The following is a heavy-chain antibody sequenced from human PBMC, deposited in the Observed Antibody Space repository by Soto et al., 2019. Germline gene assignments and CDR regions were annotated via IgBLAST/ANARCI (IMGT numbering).Heavy chain of an antibody. CDR3: ARVSVPHVDPSLADPVDY. V-gene: IGHV4-31*03. J-gene: IGHJ4*02. CDR1: GGSVTSGAYY. Sequence: PSETLSLTCTVSGGSVTSGAYYWSWIRQLPGKGLEYIGYIQKSGSSNYSPSLGSRVTFSFDTSKNQFSLNLGSVTAADTAVYYCARVSVPHVDPSLADPVDYWGQGILVTVSS. D-gene: IGHD3-16*01. CDR2: IQKSGSS.